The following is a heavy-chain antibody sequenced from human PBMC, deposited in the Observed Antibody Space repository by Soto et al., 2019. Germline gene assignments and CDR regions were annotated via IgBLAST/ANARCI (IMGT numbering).Heavy chain of an antibody. D-gene: IGHD3-3*01. CDR1: GYTFTSYD. J-gene: IGHJ6*02. CDR2: MNPNSGNT. Sequence: ASVKVSCKASGYTFTSYDINWVRQATGQGLEWMGWMNPNSGNTGYAQKFQGRVTMTRNTSISTAYMELSSLRSEDTAVYYCARGPFTIFGVVIRPYGMDAWGQGTTVTVSS. CDR3: ARGPFTIFGVVIRPYGMDA. V-gene: IGHV1-8*01.